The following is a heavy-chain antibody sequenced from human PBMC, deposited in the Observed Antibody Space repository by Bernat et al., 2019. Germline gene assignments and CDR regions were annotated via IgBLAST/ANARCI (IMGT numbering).Heavy chain of an antibody. CDR2: ISSSSSYI. J-gene: IGHJ4*02. D-gene: IGHD3-16*01. CDR3: ARIRGGDFDY. V-gene: IGHV3-21*01. Sequence: VQLVESGGGVVQPGRSLRLSCAASGFTFSSYGMHWVRQAPGKGLEWVSSISSSSSYIYYADSVKGRFTISRDNAKNSLYLQMNGLRAEDTAVYYCARIRGGDFDYWGQGTLVTVSS. CDR1: GFTFSSYG.